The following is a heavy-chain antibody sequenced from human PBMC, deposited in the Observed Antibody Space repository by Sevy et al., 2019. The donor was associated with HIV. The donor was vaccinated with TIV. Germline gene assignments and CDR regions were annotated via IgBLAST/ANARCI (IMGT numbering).Heavy chain of an antibody. CDR2: IYYSGST. D-gene: IGHD1-26*01. CDR1: GGSVSSGSYY. CDR3: ARDAIVGATFDY. Sequence: SETLSLTYTVSGGSVSSGSYYWSWIRQPPGKGLEWIGYIYYSGSTNYNPSLKSRVTISVDTSKNQFSLKLSSVTAADTAVYYCARDAIVGATFDYWGQGTLVTVSS. J-gene: IGHJ4*02. V-gene: IGHV4-61*01.